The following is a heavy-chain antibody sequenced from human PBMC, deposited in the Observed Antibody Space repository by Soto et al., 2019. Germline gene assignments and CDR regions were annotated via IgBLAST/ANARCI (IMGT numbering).Heavy chain of an antibody. J-gene: IGHJ6*02. CDR3: ASDGYFYGAYGDSTAVGDYYGMDV. D-gene: IGHD4-17*01. V-gene: IGHV3-33*01. Sequence: QVQLVESGGGVVQPGRSLRLSCAASGFTFSSYGMHWGRQAPGKGLEWVAVIWYDGSNKYYADSVKGRFTISRDNSKNTLYLQMNSLRAEDTAVYYCASDGYFYGAYGDSTAVGDYYGMDVWGQGTTVTVSS. CDR2: IWYDGSNK. CDR1: GFTFSSYG.